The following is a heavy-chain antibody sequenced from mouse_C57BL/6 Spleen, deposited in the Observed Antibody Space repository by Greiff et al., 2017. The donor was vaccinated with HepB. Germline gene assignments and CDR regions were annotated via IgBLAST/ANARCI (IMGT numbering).Heavy chain of an antibody. CDR3: ASLPRVDY. D-gene: IGHD2-10*01. V-gene: IGHV1-59*01. CDR1: GYTFTSYW. CDR2: IDPSDSYT. J-gene: IGHJ2*01. Sequence: QVQLQQPGAELVRPGTSVKLSCKASGYTFTSYWMHWVKQRPGQGLEWIGVIDPSDSYTNYNQKFKGKATLTVDTSSSTAYMQLSSLTSEDSAVYYCASLPRVDYWGQGTTLTVSS.